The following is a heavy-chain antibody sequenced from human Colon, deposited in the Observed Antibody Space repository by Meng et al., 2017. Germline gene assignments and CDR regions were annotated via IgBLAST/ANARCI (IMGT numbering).Heavy chain of an antibody. CDR3: ARGRYSGYLP. CDR2: INHSEST. J-gene: IGHJ5*02. Sequence: QGQLQQWAAGMLKPSETLSRACAVYGGSFSGYYWSWIRQAPGKGLEWIGEINHSESTNYTPSLKSRVTISVDTSKNQFSLKLSSVTAADTAVYYCARGRYSGYLPWGQGTLVTVSS. CDR1: GGSFSGYY. V-gene: IGHV4-34*01. D-gene: IGHD5-12*01.